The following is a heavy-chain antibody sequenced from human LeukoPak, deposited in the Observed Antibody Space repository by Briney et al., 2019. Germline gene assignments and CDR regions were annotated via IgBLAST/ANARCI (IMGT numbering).Heavy chain of an antibody. CDR3: ARFQRRFAFDI. J-gene: IGHJ3*02. Sequence: SGTLSLTCTVSGGSISSYYWSRIRQPPGKGLEWIGYIYYSGSTNYNPSLKSRVTISVDTSKNQFSLKLSSVTAADTAVYYCARFQRRFAFDIWGQGTMVTVSS. CDR1: GGSISSYY. V-gene: IGHV4-59*01. D-gene: IGHD3-3*01. CDR2: IYYSGST.